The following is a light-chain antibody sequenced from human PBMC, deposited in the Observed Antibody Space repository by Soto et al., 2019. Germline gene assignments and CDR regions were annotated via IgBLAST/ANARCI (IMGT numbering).Light chain of an antibody. CDR2: DTS. Sequence: EIILTQSPATLYVSPGERATLSCRASQSLTSNLAWYQQRPGQAPRLLIYDTSTRATDIPARFCGSGSGTEFTLIIASLQSEDFAVYYCQQYNHWPRMLSFGGGTRV. V-gene: IGKV3-15*01. CDR3: QQYNHWPRMLS. J-gene: IGKJ4*01. CDR1: QSLTSN.